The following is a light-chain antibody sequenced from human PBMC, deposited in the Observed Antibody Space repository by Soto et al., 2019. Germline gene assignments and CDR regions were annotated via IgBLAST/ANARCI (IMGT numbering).Light chain of an antibody. CDR1: QNIDSW. J-gene: IGKJ1*01. CDR2: KAS. CDR3: QQYKTYPWT. V-gene: IGKV1-5*03. Sequence: DIQMTQSPSTLSASVGDRVIITCRASQNIDSWLAWYQQKPGKAPNLLVSKASSLESGVPLRFSGSGSGTDFTLTISSLQPDDFATYYCQQYKTYPWTFGQGTKVDIK.